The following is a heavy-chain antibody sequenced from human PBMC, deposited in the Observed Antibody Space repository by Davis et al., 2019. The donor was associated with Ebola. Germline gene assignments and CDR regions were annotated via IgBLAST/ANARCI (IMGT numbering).Heavy chain of an antibody. D-gene: IGHD2-15*01. CDR3: ARGLGYGSSGSCAFDI. CDR1: GYTFTSHA. Sequence: AASVKVSCKASGYTFTSHAMNWVRQAPGQGFEWMGWINIDTRNPTYAQGFTGQFVFSLDTSVSTAYLQISSLEAEDTAVYYCARGLGYGSSGSCAFDIWGQGTMVTVSS. CDR2: INIDTRNP. J-gene: IGHJ3*02. V-gene: IGHV7-4-1*02.